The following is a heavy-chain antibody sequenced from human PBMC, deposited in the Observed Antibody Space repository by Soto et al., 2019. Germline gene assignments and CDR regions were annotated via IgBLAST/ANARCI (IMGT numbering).Heavy chain of an antibody. Sequence: ASVKVSCKASGGTFSSYAISWVRQAPGQGLERMGGIIPIFGTANYAQKFQGRVTITADESTSTAYMELSSLRSEDTAVYYCARGRYYYDSSGYGTFDYWGQGTLVTVSS. CDR1: GGTFSSYA. D-gene: IGHD3-22*01. CDR3: ARGRYYYDSSGYGTFDY. CDR2: IIPIFGTA. J-gene: IGHJ4*02. V-gene: IGHV1-69*13.